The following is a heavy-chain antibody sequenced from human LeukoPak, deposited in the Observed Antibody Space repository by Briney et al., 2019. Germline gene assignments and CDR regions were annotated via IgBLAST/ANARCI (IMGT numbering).Heavy chain of an antibody. CDR1: GGSISSSNW. CDR2: IYHSGST. Sequence: SGTLSLTCAVSGGSISSSNWWSWVRQPPGKGLEWIGEIYHSGSTNYNPSLKSRVTISVDKSKNQFSLKLSSVTAADTAVYYCARGRDCSSTSCYGGGHWFDPWGQGTLVTVSS. J-gene: IGHJ5*02. D-gene: IGHD2-2*01. V-gene: IGHV4-4*02. CDR3: ARGRDCSSTSCYGGGHWFDP.